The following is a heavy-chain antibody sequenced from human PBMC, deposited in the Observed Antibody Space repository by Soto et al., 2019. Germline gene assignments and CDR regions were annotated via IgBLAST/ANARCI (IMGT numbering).Heavy chain of an antibody. CDR1: GFTVSSNY. J-gene: IGHJ4*02. Sequence: EVQLVESGGGLVQPGGSLRLSCAASGFTVSSNYMSWVRQAPGKGLEWVSVIYSGGSTYYADSVKGRFTISRDNSKNTLYLQMNCLRAEETAVYYCASTPSMVRGVPFFDYWGQGNLVTVSS. V-gene: IGHV3-66*01. CDR2: IYSGGST. D-gene: IGHD3-10*01. CDR3: ASTPSMVRGVPFFDY.